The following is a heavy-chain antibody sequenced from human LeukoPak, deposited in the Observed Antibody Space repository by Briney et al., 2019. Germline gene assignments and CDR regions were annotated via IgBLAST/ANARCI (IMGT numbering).Heavy chain of an antibody. CDR2: IRFDGSNR. V-gene: IGHV3-30*02. J-gene: IGHJ5*02. CDR3: AKRAGSAWSAGA. D-gene: IGHD3-10*01. CDR1: GVTFSNFG. Sequence: GGSLRLSCAASGVTFSNFGMHWVRQAPGKGLEWVSYIRFDGSNRYYTDSVKGRFGISRDNSKNTVYLQMNSLRTEDTAVYYCAKRAGSAWSAGAWGQGTLVTVSS.